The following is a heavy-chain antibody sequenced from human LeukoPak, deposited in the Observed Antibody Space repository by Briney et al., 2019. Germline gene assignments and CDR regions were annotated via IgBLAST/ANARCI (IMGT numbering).Heavy chain of an antibody. CDR1: GFTFSGYW. Sequence: PGGSLRLSCAASGFTFSGYWMSWVRQAPGKGLEWVSNMNQDGSEKYYVDSVKGRFTISRDSAKTSLYLQMNSLRAEDTAVYYCTRQVRNFWSGYSDYWGQGTLVTVSS. J-gene: IGHJ4*02. CDR2: MNQDGSEK. V-gene: IGHV3-7*01. CDR3: TRQVRNFWSGYSDY. D-gene: IGHD3-3*01.